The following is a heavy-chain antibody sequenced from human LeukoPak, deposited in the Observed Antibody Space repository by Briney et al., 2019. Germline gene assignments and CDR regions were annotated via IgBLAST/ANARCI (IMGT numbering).Heavy chain of an antibody. V-gene: IGHV4-39*07. CDR2: IYYSGST. Sequence: SETLSLTCTVSGGSISSSSYYWGWIRQPPGKGREWIGSIYYSGSTYYNPSLKSRVTISVDTSKNQFSLKLSSVTAADTAVYYCARAVVVVVAATYYYYMDVWGKGTTVTVSS. J-gene: IGHJ6*03. CDR1: GGSISSSSYY. CDR3: ARAVVVVVAATYYYYMDV. D-gene: IGHD2-15*01.